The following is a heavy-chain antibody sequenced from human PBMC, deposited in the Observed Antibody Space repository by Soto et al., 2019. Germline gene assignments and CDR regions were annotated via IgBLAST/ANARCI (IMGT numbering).Heavy chain of an antibody. D-gene: IGHD4-17*01. CDR1: GGSISSYY. J-gene: IGHJ2*01. CDR2: IYYSGST. CDR3: ARPSQSHTVTTNWYFDL. Sequence: QVQLQESGPGLVKPSETLSLTCTVSGGSISSYYWSWIRQPQGKGLEWIGYIYYSGSTNYNPSLKSRVTITVDTSKNQFSLKLSSVTAADAAVYYWARPSQSHTVTTNWYFDLWGRGTLVTVSS. V-gene: IGHV4-59*08.